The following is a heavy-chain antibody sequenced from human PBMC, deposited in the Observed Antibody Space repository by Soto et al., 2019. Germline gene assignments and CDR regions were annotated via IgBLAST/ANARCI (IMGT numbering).Heavy chain of an antibody. J-gene: IGHJ5*02. Sequence: GGSLRLSCAASGFTFSSYDMHWVRQATGKGLEWVSAIGTAGDTYYPGSVKGRFTISRENAKNSLYLQMNSLRAEDTAVYYCARDLNGIAAAGTGWFDPWGQGTLVTVSS. CDR1: GFTFSSYD. D-gene: IGHD6-13*01. CDR3: ARDLNGIAAAGTGWFDP. V-gene: IGHV3-13*01. CDR2: IGTAGDT.